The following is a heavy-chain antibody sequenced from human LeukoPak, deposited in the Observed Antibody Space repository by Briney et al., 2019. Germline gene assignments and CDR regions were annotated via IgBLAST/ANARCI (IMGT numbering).Heavy chain of an antibody. CDR1: GFTFSGSA. CDR2: IRSKANSYAT. V-gene: IGHV3-73*01. D-gene: IGHD6-13*01. CDR3: TRPGSSWYEVDY. Sequence: HTGGSLRLSCAASGFTFSGSAMHWVRQASGKGLEWVGRIRSKANSYATAYAASVKGRFTISRDDSKNTAYLQMNSLKTEDTAVYYCTRPGSSWYEVDYWGQGTLVTVSS. J-gene: IGHJ4*02.